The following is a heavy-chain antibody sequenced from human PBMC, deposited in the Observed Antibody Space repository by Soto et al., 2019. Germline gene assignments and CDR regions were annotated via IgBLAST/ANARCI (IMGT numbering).Heavy chain of an antibody. CDR3: ARLARPDFYYMDV. CDR2: ISSNGVGT. CDR1: GFTLSGYA. V-gene: IGHV3-64*01. D-gene: IGHD6-6*01. Sequence: EVQLAESGGGLAQPGGSLRLSCAASGFTLSGYAMDWVRQAPGKGLEYVSGISSNGVGTYYANSVQGRFTNSRDNSKNTVYLQMGSLRPEDMAVYYCARLARPDFYYMDVWGKGTTVTVSS. J-gene: IGHJ6*03.